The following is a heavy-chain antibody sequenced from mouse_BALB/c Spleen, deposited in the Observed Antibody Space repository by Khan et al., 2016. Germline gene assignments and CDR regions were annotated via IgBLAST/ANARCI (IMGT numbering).Heavy chain of an antibody. CDR2: ISDGGSYT. J-gene: IGHJ1*01. Sequence: EVELVESGGGLVKPGGSLKLSCAASGFTLSDYYMYWVRQTPEKRLEWVATISDGGSYTYYPDSVKGRFTISREKAKNNRYLQMSSLKYEDTAMYYCARDLIWYFDVWGAGTTVTVSS. CDR3: ARDLIWYFDV. CDR1: GFTLSDYY. V-gene: IGHV5-4*02.